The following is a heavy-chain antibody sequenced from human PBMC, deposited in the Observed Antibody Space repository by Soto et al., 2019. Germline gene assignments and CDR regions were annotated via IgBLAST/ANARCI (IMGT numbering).Heavy chain of an antibody. J-gene: IGHJ4*02. Sequence: SETLSLTCTVSGGSISSYYWSWIRQPPGKGLEWIGYIYYSGSTNYNPSLKSRVTISVDTSKNQFSLKLSSVTAADTAVYYCARGYYDSSGYYPFDYWGQGTLVTVS. CDR3: ARGYYDSSGYYPFDY. V-gene: IGHV4-59*01. CDR1: GGSISSYY. D-gene: IGHD3-22*01. CDR2: IYYSGST.